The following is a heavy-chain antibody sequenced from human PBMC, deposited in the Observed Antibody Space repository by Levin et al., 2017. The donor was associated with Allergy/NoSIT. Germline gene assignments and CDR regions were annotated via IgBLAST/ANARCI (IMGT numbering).Heavy chain of an antibody. D-gene: IGHD6-25*01. V-gene: IGHV5-10-1*01. CDR2: IDPSDSYT. CDR1: GYSFTTHY. Sequence: GESLKISCKGSGYSFTTHYISWVRQMPGKGLEWMGRIDPSDSYTDYSPSFQGHVTISVDKSITTAYLQWSSLEASDTAMYYCARMSGSDLGYYFYYMDVWGKGTTVTVSS. CDR3: ARMSGSDLGYYFYYMDV. J-gene: IGHJ6*03.